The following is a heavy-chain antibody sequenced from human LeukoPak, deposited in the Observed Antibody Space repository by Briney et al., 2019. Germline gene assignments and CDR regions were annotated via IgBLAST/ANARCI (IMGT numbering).Heavy chain of an antibody. CDR1: GFTFSSYW. CDR2: IKQDGSEK. D-gene: IGHD5-12*01. CDR3: ARDYYEDIAATDAFDI. Sequence: PGGSLRLSCAASGFTFSSYWMSWVRQAPGKGLEWVANIKQDGSEKYYVDSVKGRFTISRDNAKNSLYLQMNSLRAEDTAVYYCARDYYEDIAATDAFDIWGQGTMVTVSS. V-gene: IGHV3-7*03. J-gene: IGHJ3*02.